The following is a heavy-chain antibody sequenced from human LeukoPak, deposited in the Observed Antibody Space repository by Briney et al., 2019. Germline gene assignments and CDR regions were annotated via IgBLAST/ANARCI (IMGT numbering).Heavy chain of an antibody. CDR1: RFTFSSYE. J-gene: IGHJ6*04. V-gene: IGHV3-48*03. D-gene: IGHD2-15*01. CDR2: ISRSGSTI. CDR3: ASFKGVYCSGGSCYYYYGMDV. Sequence: GGSLRLSCAASRFTFSSYEMNWVRQAPGKGMEWVSYISRSGSTIFYADSVKGRFTISRDNAKNTLYLQMNSLRAEDTAVYYCASFKGVYCSGGSCYYYYGMDVWGKGTTVTVSS.